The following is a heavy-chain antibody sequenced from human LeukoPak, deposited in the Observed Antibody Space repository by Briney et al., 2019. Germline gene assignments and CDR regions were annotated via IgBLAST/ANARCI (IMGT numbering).Heavy chain of an antibody. J-gene: IGHJ6*02. CDR3: ATKIYGGYYYYYGMDV. V-gene: IGHV4-59*12. D-gene: IGHD4-23*01. CDR1: GGSISSYY. Sequence: SETLSLTCTVSGGSISSYYWSWIRQPPGKGLEWIGYIYYSGSTNYNPSLKSRVTISVDTSKNQFSLKLSSVTAADTAVYYCATKIYGGYYYYYGMDVWGQGTTVTVSS. CDR2: IYYSGST.